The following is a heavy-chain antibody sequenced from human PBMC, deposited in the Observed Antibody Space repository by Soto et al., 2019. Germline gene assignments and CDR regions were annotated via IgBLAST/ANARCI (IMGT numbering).Heavy chain of an antibody. CDR3: ASTTLPGYTSSWLLDH. CDR2: ISSSSSYI. V-gene: IGHV3-21*01. Sequence: PGGSLRLSCAASGFTFSSYSMNWVRQAPGKGLEWVSSISSSSSYIYYADSVEGRFTISRDNAKNSLYLQMNSLRAEDTAVYYCASTTLPGYTSSWLLDHWGQGTLVTVSS. J-gene: IGHJ4*02. D-gene: IGHD6-13*01. CDR1: GFTFSSYS.